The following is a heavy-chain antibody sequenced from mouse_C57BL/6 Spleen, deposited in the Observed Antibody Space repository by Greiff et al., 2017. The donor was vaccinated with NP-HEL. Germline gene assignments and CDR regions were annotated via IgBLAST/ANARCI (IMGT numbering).Heavy chain of an antibody. CDR3: ASHYSLYAMDY. CDR1: GYTFTSYW. Sequence: VKVVESGAELAKPGASVKLSCKASGYTFTSYWMHWVKQRPGQGLEWIGYINPSSGYTKYNQKFKDKATLTADKSSSTAYMQLSSLTYEDSAVYYCASHYSLYAMDYWGQGTSVTVSS. V-gene: IGHV1-7*01. CDR2: INPSSGYT. D-gene: IGHD1-2*01. J-gene: IGHJ4*01.